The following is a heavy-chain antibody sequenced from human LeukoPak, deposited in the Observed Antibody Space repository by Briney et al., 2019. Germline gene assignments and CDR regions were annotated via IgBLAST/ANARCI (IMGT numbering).Heavy chain of an antibody. J-gene: IGHJ3*02. Sequence: ASVTVSCKASGYTFTGYYMHWVRQAPGQGLEWMGWINPNSGGTNYAQKFQGRVTMTRDTSISKAYMELSRLRSDDTAVYYCARSFGRGSSYAFDIWGQGTMVTVSS. CDR2: INPNSGGT. V-gene: IGHV1-2*02. CDR3: ARSFGRGSSYAFDI. D-gene: IGHD6-6*01. CDR1: GYTFTGYY.